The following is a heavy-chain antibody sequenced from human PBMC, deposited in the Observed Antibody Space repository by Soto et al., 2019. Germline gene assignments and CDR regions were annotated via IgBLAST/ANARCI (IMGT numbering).Heavy chain of an antibody. CDR2: IKSDSSGI. V-gene: IGHV3-48*02. CDR3: ARDSNWSSDY. J-gene: IGHJ4*02. CDR1: GFTFIGYN. D-gene: IGHD1-1*01. Sequence: EVQLVESGGGLVQPGGSLRLSCAASGFTFIGYNMNWIRQAPGKGLEWVSCIKSDSSGIWYADSVKGRFTMSRDNAKNSLHLQMNSLRDEDTAVYFCARDSNWSSDYWGQGTLVAVSS.